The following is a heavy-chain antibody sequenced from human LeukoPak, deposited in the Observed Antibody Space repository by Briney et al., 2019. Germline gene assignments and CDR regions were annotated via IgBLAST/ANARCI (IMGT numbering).Heavy chain of an antibody. CDR3: ARGRPDEIDY. CDR1: GYTFTSYY. V-gene: IGHV1-8*02. CDR2: MNPNSGNT. Sequence: ALVKVSCKASGYTFTSYYMHWVRQATGQGLEWMGWMNPNSGNTGYAQKFQGRVTMTRNTSISTAYMELSSLRSEDTAVYYCARGRPDEIDYWGQGTLVTVSS. J-gene: IGHJ4*02.